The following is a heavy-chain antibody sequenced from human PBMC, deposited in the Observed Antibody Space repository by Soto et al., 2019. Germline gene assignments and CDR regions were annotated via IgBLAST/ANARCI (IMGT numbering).Heavy chain of an antibody. D-gene: IGHD3-22*01. V-gene: IGHV3-43*01. CDR1: GFTFDDYT. Sequence: GGSLRLSCAASGFTFDDYTMHWVRQAPGKGLEWVSLISWDGGSTYYADSVKGRFTISRDNSKNSLYLQMNSLRTEDTALYYCAKDKGRHYDSSGYYFDYWGQGTLVTVSS. J-gene: IGHJ4*02. CDR3: AKDKGRHYDSSGYYFDY. CDR2: ISWDGGST.